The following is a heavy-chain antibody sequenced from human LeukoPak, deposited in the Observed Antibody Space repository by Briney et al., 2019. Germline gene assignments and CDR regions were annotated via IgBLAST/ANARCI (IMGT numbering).Heavy chain of an antibody. CDR3: ARFLRSGWYYFDY. CDR1: GFTFSSYE. J-gene: IGHJ4*02. Sequence: PGGSLRLSCAASGFTFSSYEMNWVRQAPGKGLEWVSYISSSGSTIYYADSVKGRFTISRDNAKNSLYLQMNSLRAEDTAVCYCARFLRSGWYYFDYWGQGTLVTVSS. D-gene: IGHD6-19*01. V-gene: IGHV3-48*03. CDR2: ISSSGSTI.